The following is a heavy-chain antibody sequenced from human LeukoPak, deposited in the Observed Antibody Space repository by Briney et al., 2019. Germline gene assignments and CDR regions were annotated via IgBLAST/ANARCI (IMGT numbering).Heavy chain of an antibody. Sequence: SQTLSLTCAISGDSVSSNSAAWNWIRQSPSRGLEWLGRTFYRSKWYNDYVVSLKSRMTINPDTSKNQFSLQLNSVTPEDTAVYYCARDVSSWNYYFDYWGQGTLVTVSS. V-gene: IGHV6-1*01. D-gene: IGHD6-13*01. J-gene: IGHJ4*02. CDR1: GDSVSSNSAA. CDR3: ARDVSSWNYYFDY. CDR2: TFYRSKWYN.